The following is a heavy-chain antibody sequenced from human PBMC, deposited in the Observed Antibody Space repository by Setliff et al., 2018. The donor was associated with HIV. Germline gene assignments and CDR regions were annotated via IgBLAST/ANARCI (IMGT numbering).Heavy chain of an antibody. D-gene: IGHD3-22*01. CDR2: INPNSGGT. CDR3: ARADYRIYYDSSGSPSRWFDP. V-gene: IGHV1-2*04. Sequence: GASVKVSCKASGYTFTSYAMHWVRQAPGQRLEWMGRINPNSGGTSYAQKFQGWVTMTRDTSISTAYMELSRLRSDDTAVYYCARADYRIYYDSSGSPSRWFDPWGQGTLVTVSS. CDR1: GYTFTSYA. J-gene: IGHJ5*02.